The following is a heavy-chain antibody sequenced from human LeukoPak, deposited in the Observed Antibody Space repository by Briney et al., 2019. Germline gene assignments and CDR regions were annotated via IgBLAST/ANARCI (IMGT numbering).Heavy chain of an antibody. CDR3: ASIAGGSGSYLSY. V-gene: IGHV1-46*01. CDR1: GYTFGNYG. Sequence: ASVKVSCKAAGYTFGNYGIKWVRQAPGQGLEWMGLINPGGGSTNYAQKFQGRVTVTRDMSTSTVYMELSSLRSDDTAVYYCASIAGGSGSYLSYWGQGTLVTVSS. J-gene: IGHJ4*02. D-gene: IGHD3-10*01. CDR2: INPGGGST.